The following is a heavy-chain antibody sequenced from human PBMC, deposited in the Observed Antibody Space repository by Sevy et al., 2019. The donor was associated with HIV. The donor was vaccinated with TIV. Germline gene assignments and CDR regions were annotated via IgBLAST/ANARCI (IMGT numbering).Heavy chain of an antibody. J-gene: IGHJ5*02. V-gene: IGHV1-24*01. Sequence: ASVKVSCKVSGYTLTKLSIHWVRQAPGKGLEWMGEFAPQYGEMIYAQRFQGRLTMTEDTSPDTAFMELSSLTSEDTAIYYCTTVGLRYYSGSSSYQGDWFDPWGQGTLVTVSS. CDR2: FAPQYGEM. CDR3: TTVGLRYYSGSSSYQGDWFDP. D-gene: IGHD2-15*01. CDR1: GYTLTKLS.